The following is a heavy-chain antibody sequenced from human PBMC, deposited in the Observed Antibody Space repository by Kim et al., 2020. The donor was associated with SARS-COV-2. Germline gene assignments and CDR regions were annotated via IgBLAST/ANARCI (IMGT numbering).Heavy chain of an antibody. CDR3: AVASAKFVDAFDV. J-gene: IGHJ3*01. CDR1: VYIFTSYA. V-gene: IGHV7-4-1*01. D-gene: IGHD6-19*01. CDR2: INTNNGNP. Sequence: ASVKVSCKGSVYIFTSYAVNWVRQAPGQGLEWMGWINTNNGNPTYAQGFTGRFVFSSDTAVTTAYLEIGGLKAADTAVYFCAVASAKFVDAFDVWGQGTMVTVS.